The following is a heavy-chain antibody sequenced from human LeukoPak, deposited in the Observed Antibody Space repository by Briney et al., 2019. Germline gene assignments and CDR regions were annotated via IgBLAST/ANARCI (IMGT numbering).Heavy chain of an antibody. CDR3: AKATCSGGSCPFGY. V-gene: IGHV3-9*01. CDR1: GFTFDDYA. J-gene: IGHJ4*02. Sequence: GRSLRLSCAASGFTFDDYAMHWVRQAPGKGLEWVSGISWNSGSIGYADSVKGRFTISRDNAKNSLYLQMNSPRAEDTALYYCAKATCSGGSCPFGYWGQGTLVTVSS. D-gene: IGHD2-15*01. CDR2: ISWNSGSI.